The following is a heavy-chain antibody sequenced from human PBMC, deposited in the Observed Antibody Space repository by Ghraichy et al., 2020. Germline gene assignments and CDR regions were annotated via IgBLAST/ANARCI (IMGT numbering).Heavy chain of an antibody. J-gene: IGHJ4*02. D-gene: IGHD2-2*01. CDR3: AKDSFRVARGSYQLLFV. CDR1: GFTFSSYA. CDR2: ISGSGGST. V-gene: IGHV3-23*01. Sequence: GGSLRLSCAASGFTFSSYAMSWVRQAPGKGLEWVSAISGSGGSTYYADSVKGRFTISRDNSKNTLYLQMNSLRAEDTAVYYCAKDSFRVARGSYQLLFVWGQGTLVTVSS.